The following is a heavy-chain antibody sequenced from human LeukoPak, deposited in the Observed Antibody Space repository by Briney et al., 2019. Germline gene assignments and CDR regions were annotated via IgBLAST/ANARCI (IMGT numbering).Heavy chain of an antibody. CDR3: ARADSNIAARRIGFDY. D-gene: IGHD6-6*01. Sequence: GGSLRLSCAASGFTFSSYAMSWVRQAPGKGLEWVSSISGSSSYIYYADSLKGRFTISRDNAKNSLYLQMNSLRAEDTAVYYCARADSNIAARRIGFDYWGQGTLVTVSS. V-gene: IGHV3-21*06. J-gene: IGHJ4*02. CDR2: ISGSSSYI. CDR1: GFTFSSYA.